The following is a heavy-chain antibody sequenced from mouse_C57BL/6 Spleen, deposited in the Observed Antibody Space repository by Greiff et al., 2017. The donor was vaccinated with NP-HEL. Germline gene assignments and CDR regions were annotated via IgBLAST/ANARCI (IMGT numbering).Heavy chain of an antibody. V-gene: IGHV5-2*01. D-gene: IGHD1-1*01. J-gene: IGHJ4*01. Sequence: EVKLLESWAGLVQPGKSLTLSCESNEYNFPSHDMSWVRKTPETWLELVAAIDSGGGSTSSPYTMERRFIICRANTKKTVCMQMIRLSSQDTALYYCARYEYGRESMDYWGQGTSVTVSS. CDR3: ARYEYGRESMDY. CDR1: EYNFPSHD. CDR2: IDSGGGST.